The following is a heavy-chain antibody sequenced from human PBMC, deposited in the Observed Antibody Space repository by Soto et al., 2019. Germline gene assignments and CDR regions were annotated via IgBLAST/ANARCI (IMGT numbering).Heavy chain of an antibody. Sequence: SETLSLTCTVSGGSISSSSYYWGWIRQPPGKGLEWIGSIYYSGSTYYNPSLKSRVTISVDTSKNQCSLKLSFVTAADTAVYYCARGNVYGDLIDYWGQGTLVTVSS. J-gene: IGHJ4*02. CDR2: IYYSGST. V-gene: IGHV4-39*01. CDR3: ARGNVYGDLIDY. D-gene: IGHD4-17*01. CDR1: GGSISSSSYY.